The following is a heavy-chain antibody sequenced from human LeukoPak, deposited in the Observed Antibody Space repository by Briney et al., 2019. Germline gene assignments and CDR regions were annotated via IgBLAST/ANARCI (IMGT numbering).Heavy chain of an antibody. Sequence: PGGSLRLSCAASGFTFSSYGMHWVRQAPGKGLEWVAVISYDGSNKYYADSVKGRFTISRDNSKNTLYLQMNSLRAEDTAVYYCASLWFGDTDLDYWGQGTLVTVSS. CDR3: ASLWFGDTDLDY. D-gene: IGHD3-10*01. CDR1: GFTFSSYG. J-gene: IGHJ4*02. CDR2: ISYDGSNK. V-gene: IGHV3-30*03.